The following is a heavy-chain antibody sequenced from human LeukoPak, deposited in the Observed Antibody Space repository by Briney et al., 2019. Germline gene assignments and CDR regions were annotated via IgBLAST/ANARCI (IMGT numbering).Heavy chain of an antibody. CDR2: ISGSGGST. J-gene: IGHJ4*02. V-gene: IGHV3-23*01. D-gene: IGHD2-2*01. CDR1: GFTFSSYA. Sequence: GGSLRLSCAASGFTFSSYAMSWVRQAPGKGLEWVSAISGSGGSTYYADSVKGRFTISRDNSKNTLYLQMNSLRAEDTAIYYCARMGSAAAFFDYWGQGTLVTVSS. CDR3: ARMGSAAAFFDY.